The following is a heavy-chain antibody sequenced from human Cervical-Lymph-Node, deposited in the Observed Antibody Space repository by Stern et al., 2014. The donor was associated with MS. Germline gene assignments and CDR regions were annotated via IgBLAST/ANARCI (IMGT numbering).Heavy chain of an antibody. CDR1: GDSLSSGNYY. CDR2: IYSSGPP. J-gene: IGHJ4*02. CDR3: ATQGRALAPD. V-gene: IGHV4-61*02. Sequence: QVQLQESGPGLVKPSQTLSLTCTVSGDSLSSGNYYWSWIRQPAGKGLEWIGRIYSSGPPNYTPSLRSHVTIPIAPPNTHFSRKLLSGTATDTAVYYCATQGRALAPDWGQGTLVTVSS.